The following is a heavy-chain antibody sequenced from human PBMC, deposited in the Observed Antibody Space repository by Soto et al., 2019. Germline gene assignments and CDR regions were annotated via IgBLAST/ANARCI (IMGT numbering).Heavy chain of an antibody. V-gene: IGHV1-3*01. CDR1: GYTFTSYA. Sequence: ASVKVSCTASGYTFTSYAMHWVRQAPGQRLEWMGWINAGNGNTKYSQKFQGRVTITRDTSASTAYMELSSLRSEDTAVYYCARDQFEDSSGWYPNWFDPWGQGTLVTVSS. CDR2: INAGNGNT. D-gene: IGHD6-19*01. J-gene: IGHJ5*02. CDR3: ARDQFEDSSGWYPNWFDP.